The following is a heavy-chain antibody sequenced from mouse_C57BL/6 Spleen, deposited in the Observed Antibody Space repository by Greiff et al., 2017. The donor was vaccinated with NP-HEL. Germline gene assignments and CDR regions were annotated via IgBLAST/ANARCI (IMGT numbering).Heavy chain of an antibody. CDR3: ARGPTGTPDY. CDR2: ISYDGSN. D-gene: IGHD4-1*02. CDR1: GYSITSGYY. Sequence: VQLQQSGPGLVKPSQSLSLTCSVTGYSITSGYYWNWIRQFPGNKLEWMGYISYDGSNNYNPSLKNRISITRDTSKNQFFLKLNSVTTEDTATYYCARGPTGTPDYWGQGTTLTVSS. J-gene: IGHJ2*01. V-gene: IGHV3-6*01.